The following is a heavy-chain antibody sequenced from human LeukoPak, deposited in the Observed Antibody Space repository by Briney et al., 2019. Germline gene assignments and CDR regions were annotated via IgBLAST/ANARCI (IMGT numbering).Heavy chain of an antibody. CDR3: ARALVVPAATRGRAFDI. Sequence: SQTLSLTCTVSGGSLSSGGYYWSWIRQHPGKGLEWIGYIYYSGSTYYNPSLKSQVTISVDTSKNQFSLKLSSVTAADTAVYYCARALVVPAATRGRAFDIWGQGTMVTVSS. CDR2: IYYSGST. D-gene: IGHD2-2*01. V-gene: IGHV4-31*01. CDR1: GGSLSSGGYY. J-gene: IGHJ3*02.